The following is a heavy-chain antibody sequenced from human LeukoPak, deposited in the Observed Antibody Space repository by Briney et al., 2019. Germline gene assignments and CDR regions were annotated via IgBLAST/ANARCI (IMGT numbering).Heavy chain of an antibody. J-gene: IGHJ3*01. CDR1: GGSISSSIYY. Sequence: PSETLSLTCTVSGGSISSSIYYWGWIRQPPGKGLEWIGSMSYSGSTYYNPSLKSRVTISVDTSKNQFSLKLNSVTAADTAVYYCAKPSNYYGSATDAFDFWGQGTMVTVSS. V-gene: IGHV4-39*07. D-gene: IGHD3-10*01. CDR2: MSYSGST. CDR3: AKPSNYYGSATDAFDF.